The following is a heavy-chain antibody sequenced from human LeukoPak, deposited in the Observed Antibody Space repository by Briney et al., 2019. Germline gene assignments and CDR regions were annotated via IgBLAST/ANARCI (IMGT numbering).Heavy chain of an antibody. J-gene: IGHJ4*02. V-gene: IGHV1-8*01. CDR3: ARAPSRRYCSSTSCSATHLREYYSDY. D-gene: IGHD2-2*01. Sequence: ASVKVSCKASGYTFTSYDINWVRQATGRGLEWMGWMNPNSGNTGYAQKFQGRVTMTRNTSISTAYMELSSLRSEDTAVYYCARAPSRRYCSSTSCSATHLREYYSDYWGQGTLVTVSS. CDR2: MNPNSGNT. CDR1: GYTFTSYD.